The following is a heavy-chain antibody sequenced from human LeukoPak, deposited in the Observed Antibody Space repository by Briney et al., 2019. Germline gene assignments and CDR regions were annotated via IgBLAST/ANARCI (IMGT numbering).Heavy chain of an antibody. Sequence: SETLSLTCTVSGGSISSSSYYWGWIRQPPGKGLEWIGSIYYSGSTYYNPSLKSRVTISVDTSKNQFSLKLSSVTAADTAVYYCARGPEFYYDSSGYYSPGNAFDIWGQGTMVTVSS. J-gene: IGHJ3*02. V-gene: IGHV4-39*01. CDR3: ARGPEFYYDSSGYYSPGNAFDI. CDR1: GGSISSSSYY. D-gene: IGHD3-22*01. CDR2: IYYSGST.